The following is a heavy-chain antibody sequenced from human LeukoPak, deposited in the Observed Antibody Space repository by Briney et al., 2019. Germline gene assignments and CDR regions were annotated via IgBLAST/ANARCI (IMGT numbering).Heavy chain of an antibody. V-gene: IGHV1-46*03. CDR3: TRGSPVVYFDF. CDR1: GYTFTSYY. Sequence: ASVKVSCKASGYTFTSYYMHWVRQAPGQGLEWMGIINPSGGSTSYAQKFQGRVTMTRDMSTSTVYMELSSLRSEDTAVYYCTRGSPVVYFDFWGQGTLVTVSS. J-gene: IGHJ4*02. CDR2: INPSGGST.